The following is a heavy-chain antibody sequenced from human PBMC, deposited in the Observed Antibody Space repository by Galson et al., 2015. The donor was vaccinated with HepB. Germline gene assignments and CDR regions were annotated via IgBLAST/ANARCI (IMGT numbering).Heavy chain of an antibody. CDR2: ISSSGSTI. Sequence: SLRLSCAASGFTFSSYEMNWVRQAPGKGLEWVSYISSSGSTIYYADSVKGRFTISRDNAKNSLYLQMNSLRAEDTAVYYCARVPYRIAARPYYFDYWGQGTLVTVSS. CDR1: GFTFSSYE. D-gene: IGHD6-6*01. CDR3: ARVPYRIAARPYYFDY. J-gene: IGHJ4*02. V-gene: IGHV3-48*03.